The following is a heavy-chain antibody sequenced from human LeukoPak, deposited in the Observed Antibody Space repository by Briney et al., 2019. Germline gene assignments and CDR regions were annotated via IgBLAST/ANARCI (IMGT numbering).Heavy chain of an antibody. V-gene: IGHV3-30-3*01. D-gene: IGHD2-15*01. CDR2: ISYDGSNK. CDR3: AGGVAATPSTGY. CDR1: GFTFSSYA. Sequence: GGSLRLSCAASGFTFSSYAMHWVRQAPGKGLEWVAVISYDGSNKYYADSVKGRFTISRDNSKNTLYLQMNSLRAEDTAVYYCAGGVAATPSTGYWGQGTLVTVSS. J-gene: IGHJ4*02.